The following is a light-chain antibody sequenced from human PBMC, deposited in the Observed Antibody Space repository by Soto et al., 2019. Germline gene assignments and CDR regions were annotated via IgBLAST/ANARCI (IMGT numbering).Light chain of an antibody. J-gene: IGLJ1*01. CDR1: SSDVGGYNY. CDR2: EVN. CDR3: SSYAGSSNV. V-gene: IGLV2-8*01. Sequence: QSVLTQAPCASVSPGESVAISCSGTSSDVGGYNYVSWYQQHPGKAPKLMIYEVNKRPSGVPDRFSGSKSGNTASMTVSGLQAEDEAAYYCSSYAGSSNVFGTGTKVTV.